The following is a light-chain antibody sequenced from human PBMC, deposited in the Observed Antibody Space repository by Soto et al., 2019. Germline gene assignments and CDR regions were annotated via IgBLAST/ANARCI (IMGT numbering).Light chain of an antibody. J-gene: IGLJ2*01. CDR1: SSDVGSYNL. CDR3: CSYAGSTTYIL. V-gene: IGLV2-23*01. CDR2: EGS. Sequence: QSALTQPASVPGSPGQSITISCTGTSSDVGSYNLVSWYQQHPGKAPKLMIYEGSKRPSGVSNRFSGSKSGNTASLTISGLQAEDEADYYCCSYAGSTTYILFGGGTQLTVL.